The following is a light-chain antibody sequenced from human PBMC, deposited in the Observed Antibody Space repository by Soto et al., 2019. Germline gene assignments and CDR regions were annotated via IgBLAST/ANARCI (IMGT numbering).Light chain of an antibody. CDR3: QHYIDWLT. CDR1: QSVGSN. Sequence: EIVMTQSPATLSVSPGERATLSCRASQSVGSNLAWYQQKPGQAPSLLINGASSRATGVPARFSGSGSGTEFALTISSLQSEDFAVYYRQHYIDWLTFGGGTKLDSK. V-gene: IGKV3-15*01. CDR2: GAS. J-gene: IGKJ4*01.